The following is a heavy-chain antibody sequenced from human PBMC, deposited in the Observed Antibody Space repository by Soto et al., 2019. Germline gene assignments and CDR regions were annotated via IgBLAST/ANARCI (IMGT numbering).Heavy chain of an antibody. CDR3: AREGYSYGHGGAPFDY. CDR2: INHSGST. Sequence: QVQLQQWGAGLLKPSETLSLTCAVYGGSFSGYYWSWIRQPPGKGLEWIGEINHSGSTNYNPSLKSRVTISVDTSKNQFSLKLSSVTAADTAVYYCAREGYSYGHGGAPFDYWCQGTLVTVSS. D-gene: IGHD5-18*01. V-gene: IGHV4-34*01. CDR1: GGSFSGYY. J-gene: IGHJ4*02.